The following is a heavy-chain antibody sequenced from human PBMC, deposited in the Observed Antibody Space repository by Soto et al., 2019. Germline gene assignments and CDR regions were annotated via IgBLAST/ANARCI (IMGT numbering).Heavy chain of an antibody. D-gene: IGHD2-15*01. CDR2: ISDSGDST. Sequence: GGSLRLSCAASGFNFGTSWMGWLRQAPGKGLEWVSGISDSGDSTYYEDSVKGRFTISRDNSKNTLYLQMNSLRAEDTAVYYCAKDRSVVAAYWYFDLWGRGTLVTVSS. CDR1: GFNFGTSW. CDR3: AKDRSVVAAYWYFDL. J-gene: IGHJ2*01. V-gene: IGHV3-23*01.